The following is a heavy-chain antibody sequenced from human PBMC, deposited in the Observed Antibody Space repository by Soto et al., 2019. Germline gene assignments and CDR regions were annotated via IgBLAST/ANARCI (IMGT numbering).Heavy chain of an antibody. D-gene: IGHD4-4*01. CDR2: IYYSGST. CDR3: ARTGDDYSNYVLGWFDP. CDR1: GGSISSYY. Sequence: PSETLSLTCTVSGGSISSYYWSWIRQPPGKGLEWIGYIYYSGSTNYNPSLKSRVTISVDTSKNQFSLKLSSVTAADTAVYYCARTGDDYSNYVLGWFDPWGHGTLVTVSS. V-gene: IGHV4-59*01. J-gene: IGHJ5*02.